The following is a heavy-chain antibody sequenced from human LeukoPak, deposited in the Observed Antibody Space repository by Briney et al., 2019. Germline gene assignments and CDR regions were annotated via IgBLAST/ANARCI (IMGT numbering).Heavy chain of an antibody. CDR2: INHSGST. V-gene: IGHV4-34*01. Sequence: SETLSLTCAVYGGSFSGYYWSWIRQPPGKGLEWIGEINHSGSTNYNPSLKSRVTISVDTSKNQFSLKLSSVTAADTAVYYCARGTAIAVVPAAIDAIDYWGQGTLVTVSS. CDR3: ARGTAIAVVPAAIDAIDY. CDR1: GGSFSGYY. D-gene: IGHD2-2*01. J-gene: IGHJ4*02.